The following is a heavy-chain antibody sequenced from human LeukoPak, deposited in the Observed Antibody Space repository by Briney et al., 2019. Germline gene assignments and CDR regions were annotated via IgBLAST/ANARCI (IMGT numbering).Heavy chain of an antibody. CDR2: IYTTGTT. V-gene: IGHV4-4*07. J-gene: IGHJ4*02. CDR3: DY. Sequence: SETLSLTCTVSGGSINSYYWGWVRQPAGKGLEWIGRIYTTGTTNYSPSLKSRLTMSLDTSKNQFSLKFCVRQGYTASYYFVDYWSQGTLVTVSS. D-gene: IGHD3-10*01. CDR1: GGSINSYY.